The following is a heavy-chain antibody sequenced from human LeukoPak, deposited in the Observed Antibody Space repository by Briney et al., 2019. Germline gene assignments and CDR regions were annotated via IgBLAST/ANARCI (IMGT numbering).Heavy chain of an antibody. V-gene: IGHV5-51*01. D-gene: IGHD2-2*01. J-gene: IGHJ5*02. CDR1: GYIFTNYW. Sequence: GESLKISCKGSGYIFTNYWIGWVRQMPGKGLEWMGIIYPGDSDTRYSPSFQGQVTISADKSISTAYLQWSSLKASDTAMYYCARVRYCSSTCCPIHMGRFDPWGQGTLVTVSS. CDR3: ARVRYCSSTCCPIHMGRFDP. CDR2: IYPGDSDT.